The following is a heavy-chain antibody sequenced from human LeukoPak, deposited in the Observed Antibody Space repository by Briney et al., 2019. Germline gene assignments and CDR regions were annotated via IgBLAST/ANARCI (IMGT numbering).Heavy chain of an antibody. J-gene: IGHJ4*02. Sequence: SETLSLTCTVSGGSISSYYWSWIRQPPGKGLEWIGYIYYSGSTNYNPSLKSRVTISVDTSKNQFSLKLSSVTAADTAVYYCARHKMHYDSSGYPRPMYYFDYWGQGTLVTVSS. D-gene: IGHD3-22*01. V-gene: IGHV4-59*01. CDR1: GGSISSYY. CDR2: IYYSGST. CDR3: ARHKMHYDSSGYPRPMYYFDY.